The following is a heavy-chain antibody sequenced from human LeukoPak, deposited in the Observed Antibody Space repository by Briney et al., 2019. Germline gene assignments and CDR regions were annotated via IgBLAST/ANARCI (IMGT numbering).Heavy chain of an antibody. CDR2: ISSSGLTI. CDR3: AGGSGSWKNEYSSSFSYGWFDP. J-gene: IGHJ5*02. Sequence: PRGSLRLSCAASLFTPSEYFTSCLRQARWKGVGWVSYISSSGLTIYYADSVKGGSTISRENAKNSLYLQMNSLRAEDTGVDYCAGGSGSWKNEYSSSFSYGWFDPWGPGIMVTVSS. D-gene: IGHD6-6*01. V-gene: IGHV3-11*01. CDR1: LFTPSEYF.